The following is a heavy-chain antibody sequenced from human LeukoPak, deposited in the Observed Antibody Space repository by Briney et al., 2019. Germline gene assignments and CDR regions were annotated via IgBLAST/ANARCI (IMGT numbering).Heavy chain of an antibody. CDR1: GFTFSSYE. V-gene: IGHV3-48*03. J-gene: IGHJ4*02. Sequence: PGGSLRLSCAASGFTFSSYEMNWVRQAPGKGLEWVSYISSSGSTTYYADSVKGRFTISRDNAKNSLYLQMNSLRAEDTAVYYCARESHSGYDYIPLAFDYWGQGTLVTVSS. D-gene: IGHD5-12*01. CDR2: ISSSGSTT. CDR3: ARESHSGYDYIPLAFDY.